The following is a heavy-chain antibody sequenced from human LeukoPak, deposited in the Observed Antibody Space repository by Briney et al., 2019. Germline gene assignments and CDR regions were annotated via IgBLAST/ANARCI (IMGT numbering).Heavy chain of an antibody. CDR3: ARQGGDSATLDY. CDR1: GGSISSYY. Sequence: SETLSLTCTVSGGSISSYYWSWIRQPPGKGLEWIGYIYYSGSTNYNPSLKSRVTMSVDTSKNQFSLKLSSVTAADTAMYYCARQGGDSATLDYWGQGTLVTVSS. V-gene: IGHV4-59*08. CDR2: IYYSGST. D-gene: IGHD2-21*01. J-gene: IGHJ4*02.